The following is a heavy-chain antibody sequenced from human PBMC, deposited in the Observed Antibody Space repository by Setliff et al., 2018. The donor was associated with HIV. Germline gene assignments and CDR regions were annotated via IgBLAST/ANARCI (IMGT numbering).Heavy chain of an antibody. D-gene: IGHD6-13*01. CDR3: ARGVAAAGL. Sequence: SETLSLTCAVSGGSISSSNWWTWVRQPPGKGLEWIGEINFGGSTKYNPSLKSRVTISEDTSKNQFSLSLKSVTAADTAVYYCARGVAAAGLWGQGTLVTVSS. CDR1: GGSISSSNW. J-gene: IGHJ4*02. V-gene: IGHV4-4*02. CDR2: INFGGST.